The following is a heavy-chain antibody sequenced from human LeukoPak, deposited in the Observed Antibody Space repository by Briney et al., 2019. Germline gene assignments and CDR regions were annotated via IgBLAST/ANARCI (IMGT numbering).Heavy chain of an antibody. CDR2: IIPILGTA. Sequence: GASVKVSCKASGGTFNSYAITWVRQAPGQGLEWMGRIIPILGTANYAQKFQGRVTITANTSTSTAYMDLSSLRSEDTAVYYCVRGDDRFDPWGQGTLVTVSS. V-gene: IGHV1-69*04. CDR1: GGTFNSYA. J-gene: IGHJ5*02. D-gene: IGHD3-3*01. CDR3: VRGDDRFDP.